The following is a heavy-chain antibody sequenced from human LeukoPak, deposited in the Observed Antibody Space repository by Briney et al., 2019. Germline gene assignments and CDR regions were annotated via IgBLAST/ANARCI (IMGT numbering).Heavy chain of an antibody. CDR1: GFTFSSYG. D-gene: IGHD3-9*01. Sequence: GGSLRLSCAASGFTFSSYGMHWVRQAPGKGLEWVAVISYDGSNKYYADSVKGRFTISRDNSKNTLYLQMNSLRTEDTAVYYCAKDRNSGYYDILTAQDSWGQGTLVTVSS. J-gene: IGHJ4*02. V-gene: IGHV3-30*18. CDR3: AKDRNSGYYDILTAQDS. CDR2: ISYDGSNK.